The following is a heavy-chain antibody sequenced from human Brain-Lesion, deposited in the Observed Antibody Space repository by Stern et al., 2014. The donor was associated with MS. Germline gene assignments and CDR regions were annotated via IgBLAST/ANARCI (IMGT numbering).Heavy chain of an antibody. CDR2: IYQSGSA. V-gene: IGHV4-4*02. CDR1: GASISNTQW. CDR3: ARDPRRGGLSGYYHGMDV. Sequence: HVQLQESGPGLVKPSGTLSLTCAVSGASISNTQWWTWVRQSPGKGLEWIGEIYQSGSANYNPSLRSRVTISVDRSKNSFSLKLNSVTAADTAVYYCARDPRRGGLSGYYHGMDVWGQGTTVTVSS. J-gene: IGHJ6*02. D-gene: IGHD3-10*01.